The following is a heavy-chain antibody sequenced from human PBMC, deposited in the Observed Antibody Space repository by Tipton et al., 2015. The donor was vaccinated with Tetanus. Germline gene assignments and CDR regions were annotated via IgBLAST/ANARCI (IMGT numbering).Heavy chain of an antibody. Sequence: TLSLTCAVSGGSVSSGGYSWTWIRQPPGRGLEWIGYISYRGNTYSNSSLKSRVTISVDKSKNQFSLRLNSVTAADTAMYYCARTSGYLYSSYWGQGTLVTVSS. J-gene: IGHJ1*01. CDR3: ARTSGYLYSSY. D-gene: IGHD3-3*01. CDR2: ISYRGNT. CDR1: GGSVSSGGYS. V-gene: IGHV4-30-2*01.